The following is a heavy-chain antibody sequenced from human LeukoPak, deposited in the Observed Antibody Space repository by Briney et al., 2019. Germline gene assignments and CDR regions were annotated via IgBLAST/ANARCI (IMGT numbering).Heavy chain of an antibody. CDR3: ARTLGDPGWFDP. V-gene: IGHV4-34*01. D-gene: IGHD4-17*01. Sequence: SETLSLTCAVYGGSFSGYYWSWIRQPPGKGLEWIGEINHSGSTNYNPSLKSRVTISVDTSKNQFSLKLSSVTAADTAVYYCARTLGDPGWFDPWGQGTLVTVSS. CDR1: GGSFSGYY. J-gene: IGHJ5*02. CDR2: INHSGST.